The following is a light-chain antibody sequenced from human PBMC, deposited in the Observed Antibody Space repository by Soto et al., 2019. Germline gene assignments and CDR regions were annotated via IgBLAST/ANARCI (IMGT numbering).Light chain of an antibody. V-gene: IGLV2-14*01. CDR3: SSYTSSSTLV. CDR1: SSDIGGYNF. Sequence: QSVLTQPASVSGSPGQSITISCTGTSSDIGGYNFVSWYHQHPGKAPKLMIYEVSNRPSGVSNRFSGSKSGNTASLTISGLQAEDEADYYCSSYTSSSTLVFXTGTKVTVL. J-gene: IGLJ1*01. CDR2: EVS.